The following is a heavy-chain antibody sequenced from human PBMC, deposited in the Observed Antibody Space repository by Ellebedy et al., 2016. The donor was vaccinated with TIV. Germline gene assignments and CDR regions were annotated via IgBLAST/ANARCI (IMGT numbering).Heavy chain of an antibody. V-gene: IGHV3-23*01. CDR3: AKALFSDGSGYPH. J-gene: IGHJ4*02. CDR1: GFTFSSYA. Sequence: GESLKISCAASGFTFSSYAMSWVRQTPGKGLEWVAAIVGGGGRTYYRDSVKGRFTISRDNLKNTLYLQMNSLRVEDTAVYYCAKALFSDGSGYPHWGQGTLVTVSS. CDR2: IVGGGGRT. D-gene: IGHD3-22*01.